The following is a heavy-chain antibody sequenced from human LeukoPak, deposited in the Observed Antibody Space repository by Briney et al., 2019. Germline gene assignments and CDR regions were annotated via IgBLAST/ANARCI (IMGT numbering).Heavy chain of an antibody. J-gene: IGHJ4*02. V-gene: IGHV1-69*13. CDR2: IIPIFDTA. D-gene: IGHD6-13*01. CDR1: GGTFSSYS. Sequence: ASVKVSCKASGGTFSSYSISWVRQAPGQGLEWMGGIIPIFDTADYAQKFQGRVTITADESTSTAYMELSSLRSEDTAVYYCATSSRTYSSTDYWGQGTLVTVSS. CDR3: ATSSRTYSSTDY.